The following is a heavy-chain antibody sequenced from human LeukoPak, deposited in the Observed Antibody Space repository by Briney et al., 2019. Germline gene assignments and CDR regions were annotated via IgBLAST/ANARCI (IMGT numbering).Heavy chain of an antibody. Sequence: PGGSLRLSCAASGFTFSSYAMHWVRQAPGKGLEWVAVISYDGSNKYYADSVKGRFTISRDNSKNTLYLQMNSLRAEDTAVYYCANLRGGVDYWGQGTLVTVSS. J-gene: IGHJ4*02. V-gene: IGHV3-30*04. CDR2: ISYDGSNK. CDR1: GFTFSSYA. CDR3: ANLRGGVDY.